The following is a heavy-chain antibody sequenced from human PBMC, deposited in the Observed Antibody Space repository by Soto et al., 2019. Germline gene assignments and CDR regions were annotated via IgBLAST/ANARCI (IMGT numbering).Heavy chain of an antibody. D-gene: IGHD4-17*01. V-gene: IGHV3-15*01. J-gene: IGHJ4*02. CDR3: ATDQGAYGDYPGEY. CDR2: IKSKNDGGTT. Sequence: EVRLVESGGDLVKPGGSLRLSCAASGFTFWSARMSWVRQAPGKGPESVGRIKSKNDGGTTDYTAPVKGRFTISRDDSKNTVLLQMNRLKTEDTAVYFCATDQGAYGDYPGEYWGQGTLVTVSS. CDR1: GFTFWSAR.